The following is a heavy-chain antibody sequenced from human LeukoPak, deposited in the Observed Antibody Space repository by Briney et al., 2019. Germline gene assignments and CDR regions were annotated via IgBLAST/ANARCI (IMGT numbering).Heavy chain of an antibody. J-gene: IGHJ6*02. CDR1: GGSISSGSYY. Sequence: SQTLSLTCTVSGGSISSGSYYWSWIRQPAGKGLEWIGRIYTSGSTNYNPSLKSRVTISVDTSKNQFSLKLSSVTAADTAAYYCARGGRFLEWYYYYGMDVWGQGTTVTVS. CDR2: IYTSGST. CDR3: ARGGRFLEWYYYYGMDV. D-gene: IGHD3-3*01. V-gene: IGHV4-61*02.